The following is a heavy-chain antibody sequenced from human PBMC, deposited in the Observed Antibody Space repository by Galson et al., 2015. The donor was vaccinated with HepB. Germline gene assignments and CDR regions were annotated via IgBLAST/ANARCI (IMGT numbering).Heavy chain of an antibody. CDR2: IKQDGSEK. CDR3: ARAPLHYDILTGYYRDVYFDY. D-gene: IGHD3-9*01. V-gene: IGHV3-7*03. J-gene: IGHJ4*02. Sequence: SLRLSCAASGFTFSSYWMSWVRQAPGKGLEWVANIKQDGSEKYYVDSVKGRFTISRDNAKNSLYLQMSSLRAEDTAVYYCARAPLHYDILTGYYRDVYFDYWGQGTLVTVSS. CDR1: GFTFSSYW.